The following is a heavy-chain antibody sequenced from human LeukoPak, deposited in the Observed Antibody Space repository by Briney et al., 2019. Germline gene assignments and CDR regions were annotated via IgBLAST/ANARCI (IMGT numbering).Heavy chain of an antibody. Sequence: SSSSYIYYADSLKGRFTISRDNAKNSLYLQMNSLRAEDTALYYCAREDGQWGYYYYYMDVWGKGTTVTVSS. J-gene: IGHJ6*03. CDR2: SSSSYI. CDR3: AREDGQWGYYYYYMDV. D-gene: IGHD6-19*01. V-gene: IGHV3-21*04.